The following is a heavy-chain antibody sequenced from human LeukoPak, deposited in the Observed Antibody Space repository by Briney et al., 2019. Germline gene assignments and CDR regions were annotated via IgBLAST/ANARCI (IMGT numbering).Heavy chain of an antibody. D-gene: IGHD3-22*01. Sequence: SGGSLRLSCGASGFTFSSYAMSWVRQAPGKGLEWVSAIGSGTYYADSVKGRFTISRDNSKNTLYLQMNSLRAEDTAVYYCTKINAYHYDSSGYYFDYWGQGTLVTVSS. CDR2: IGSGT. J-gene: IGHJ4*02. CDR3: TKINAYHYDSSGYYFDY. V-gene: IGHV3-23*01. CDR1: GFTFSSYA.